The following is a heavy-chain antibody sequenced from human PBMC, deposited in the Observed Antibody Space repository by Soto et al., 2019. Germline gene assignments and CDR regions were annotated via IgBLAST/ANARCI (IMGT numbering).Heavy chain of an antibody. CDR1: GGSISSYY. D-gene: IGHD6-19*01. V-gene: IGHV4-59*01. J-gene: IGHJ6*03. CDR3: ARAEGQWPGSYYYYYYRDV. CDR2: IYYSGST. Sequence: SETLSLTCTVSGGSISSYYWSWIRQPPGKGLEWIGYIYYSGSTNYNPSLKSRVTISVDTSKNQFSLKLSSVTAADTAVYYCARAEGQWPGSYYYYYYRDVWGKGTTGTVSS.